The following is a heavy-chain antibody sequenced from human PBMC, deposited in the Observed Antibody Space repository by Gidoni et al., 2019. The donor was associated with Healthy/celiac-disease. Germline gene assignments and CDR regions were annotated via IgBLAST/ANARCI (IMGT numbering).Heavy chain of an antibody. CDR2: IWYDGSNK. D-gene: IGHD3-9*01. J-gene: IGHJ5*02. Sequence: QVQLVESGGGVVQPGRSLRLSCAASGFTFSSHGLHWVRQAPGKGLEWVAVIWYDGSNKYYADSGKGRFTISRDNSKNTLYLQMNSLRAEDTAVYYCAREGGASYADILTRLNWFDPWGQGTLVTVSS. V-gene: IGHV3-33*01. CDR3: AREGGASYADILTRLNWFDP. CDR1: GFTFSSHG.